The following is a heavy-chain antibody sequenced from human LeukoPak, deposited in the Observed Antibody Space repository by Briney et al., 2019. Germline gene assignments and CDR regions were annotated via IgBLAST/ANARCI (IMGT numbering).Heavy chain of an antibody. D-gene: IGHD3-3*01. V-gene: IGHV3-23*01. CDR3: AKWVPRSLESIYGMDV. J-gene: IGHJ6*02. CDR1: GFKFSDYA. CDR2: MSGTGGTS. Sequence: GGSLRLSCAASGFKFSDYAMIWVRQAPGKGLEWVSGMSGTGGTSYYADSAKGRFTISRDNSKSTLDLQMNSLRAEDTAVYYCAKWVPRSLESIYGMDVWGQGTTVIVSS.